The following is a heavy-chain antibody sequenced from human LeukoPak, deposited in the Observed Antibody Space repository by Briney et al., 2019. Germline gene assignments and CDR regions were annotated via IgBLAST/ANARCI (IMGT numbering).Heavy chain of an antibody. J-gene: IGHJ6*03. Sequence: GGSLRLSCAASGSTFSSYEMNWVRQAPGKGREWVSYISSRGSTIYYADSVKGRFTISRDNAKNSLYLQMNSLRAEDTAVYHCARDRYSSSPYYYYYYMDVWGKGTTVTVSS. D-gene: IGHD6-6*01. CDR1: GSTFSSYE. CDR3: ARDRYSSSPYYYYYYMDV. V-gene: IGHV3-48*03. CDR2: ISSRGSTI.